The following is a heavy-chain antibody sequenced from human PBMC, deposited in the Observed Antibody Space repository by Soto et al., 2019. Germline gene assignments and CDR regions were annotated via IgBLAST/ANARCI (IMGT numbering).Heavy chain of an antibody. CDR3: ARDNGRGSSTSYYFDY. CDR1: GFTFTNYN. V-gene: IGHV3-21*01. Sequence: GGSLRLSCAASGFTFTNYNMNWVRQAPGKGLEWVSFISSSSSDIYYADSVKGRFTISIDNAKNSLYLQMNSLRAEDTAIYYCARDNGRGSSTSYYFDYWGQGTLVTVSS. J-gene: IGHJ4*02. CDR2: ISSSSSDI. D-gene: IGHD2-8*01.